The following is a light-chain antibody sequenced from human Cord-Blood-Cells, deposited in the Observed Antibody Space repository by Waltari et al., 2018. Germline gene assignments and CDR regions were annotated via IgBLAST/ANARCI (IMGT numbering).Light chain of an antibody. CDR1: SSNIGSNT. Sequence: QSVLTQPPSASGTPGQRVTISCSGSSSNIGSNTVNWYQQLPGTAPKLLIYSNNQLPSGVPDRFSGSKSGTSASLAISGLQSEDEADYYCAACDDSLNGPVFGGGTKLTVL. CDR3: AACDDSLNGPV. CDR2: SNN. J-gene: IGLJ3*02. V-gene: IGLV1-44*01.